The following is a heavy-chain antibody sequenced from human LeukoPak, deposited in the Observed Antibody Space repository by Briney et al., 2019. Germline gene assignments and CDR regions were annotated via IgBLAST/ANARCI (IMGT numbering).Heavy chain of an antibody. CDR2: IYYSGST. D-gene: IGHD3-10*01. CDR3: ARDAKYYYGSRTYFFFEY. Sequence: SETLSLTCTVSGGSISSSSYYWGWIRQPPGKGLEWIGSIYYSGSTYYNPSLKSRVTISVDTSKNQFSLKLSSVTAADTAIYYCARDAKYYYGSRTYFFFEYWGQGTLLTVSS. CDR1: GGSISSSSYY. J-gene: IGHJ4*02. V-gene: IGHV4-39*07.